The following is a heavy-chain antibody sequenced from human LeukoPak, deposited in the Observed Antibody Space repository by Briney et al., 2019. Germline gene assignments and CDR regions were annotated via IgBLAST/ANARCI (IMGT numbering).Heavy chain of an antibody. J-gene: IGHJ4*02. V-gene: IGHV1-69*05. CDR2: IIPIFGTA. D-gene: IGHD3-22*01. Sequence: SVKVSCKASGGTFSSYAISWVRQAPGQGLEWMGGIIPIFGTANYAQKFQGRVTITTDESTSTAYMELSSLRSEDTAVYYCARGVNYYDSKGHAYYFDYWGQGTLVTVSS. CDR1: GGTFSSYA. CDR3: ARGVNYYDSKGHAYYFDY.